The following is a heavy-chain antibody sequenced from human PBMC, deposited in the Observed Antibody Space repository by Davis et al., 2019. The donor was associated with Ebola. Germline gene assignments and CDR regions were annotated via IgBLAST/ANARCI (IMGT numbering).Heavy chain of an antibody. V-gene: IGHV3-66*02. J-gene: IGHJ5*02. CDR2: IYSVGST. D-gene: IGHD4-17*01. CDR3: VGDDGDSVEDGWFDP. Sequence: PGGSLRLSCAASGFTVGSKYMNWVRQAPGKGLEWVSVIYSVGSTYYADSVKGRFTISIDNSRNTVYLQMDSLRVEDLAVYYCVGDDGDSVEDGWFDPWGQGTLVTVSS. CDR1: GFTVGSKY.